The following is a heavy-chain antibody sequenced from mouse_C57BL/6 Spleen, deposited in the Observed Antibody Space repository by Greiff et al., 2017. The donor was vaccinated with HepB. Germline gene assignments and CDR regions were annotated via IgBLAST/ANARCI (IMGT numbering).Heavy chain of an antibody. Sequence: EVKVVESGEGLVKPGGSLKLSCAASGFTFSSYAMSWVRQTPEKRLEWVAYISSGGDYIYYADTVKGRFTISRDNARNTLYLQMSSLKSEDTAMYYCTRDDDGYYRAMDYWGQGTSVTVSS. CDR1: GFTFSSYA. D-gene: IGHD2-3*01. CDR2: ISSGGDYI. V-gene: IGHV5-9-1*02. J-gene: IGHJ4*01. CDR3: TRDDDGYYRAMDY.